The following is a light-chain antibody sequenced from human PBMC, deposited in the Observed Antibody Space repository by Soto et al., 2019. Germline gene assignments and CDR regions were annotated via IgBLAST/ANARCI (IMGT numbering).Light chain of an antibody. CDR1: QVISTS. CDR2: AAS. Sequence: DIQLTQSPSFLSPSIGESVTITCRASQVISTSLAWYQVKPGKAPKLLIYAASTLESGVPSRFSATVSGTEFSLTITSLQPEDFATYYCQQYNSYLITFGQGTRLEIK. CDR3: QQYNSYLIT. J-gene: IGKJ5*01. V-gene: IGKV1-9*01.